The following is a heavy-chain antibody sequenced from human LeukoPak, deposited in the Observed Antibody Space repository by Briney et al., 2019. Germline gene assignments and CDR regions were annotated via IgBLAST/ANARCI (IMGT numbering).Heavy chain of an antibody. D-gene: IGHD3-22*01. V-gene: IGHV4-34*01. J-gene: IGHJ4*02. CDR2: INHSGST. CDR1: GGSFSGYY. CDR3: ARAKITMIVVGLSSPVLTISYYFDY. Sequence: PSETLSLTCAVYGGSFSGYYWSWIRQPPGKGLEWIGEINHSGSTNYNPSLKSRVTISVDTSKNQFSLKLSSVTAADTAVYYCARAKITMIVVGLSSPVLTISYYFDYWGQGTLVTVSS.